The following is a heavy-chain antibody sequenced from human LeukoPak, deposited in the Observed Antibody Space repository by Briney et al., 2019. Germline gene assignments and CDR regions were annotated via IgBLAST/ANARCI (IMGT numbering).Heavy chain of an antibody. D-gene: IGHD3-22*01. J-gene: IGHJ4*02. CDR2: INHSGST. CDR1: GGSFSGYC. V-gene: IGHV4-34*01. Sequence: SETLSLTCAVYGGSFSGYCWSWIRQPPGKGLEWIGEINHSGSTNYNPSLKSRVTISVDTSKNQFSLKLSSVTAADTAVYYCARSLGSGYYYTGLDYWGQGTLVTVSS. CDR3: ARSLGSGYYYTGLDY.